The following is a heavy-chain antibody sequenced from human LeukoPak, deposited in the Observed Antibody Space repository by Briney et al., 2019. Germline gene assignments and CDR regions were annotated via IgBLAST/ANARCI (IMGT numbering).Heavy chain of an antibody. J-gene: IGHJ5*02. CDR1: GYSFTSYW. CDR3: ASHSGSDGWFDP. Sequence: GEPLKISGQGPGYSFTSYWIGWVRPMPGKGLEWMGIIHPGNSDTRYSPSFQVQVTISADKSISTAYLQWSSLKASDTAMYYCASHSGSDGWFDPWGQGTLVTVSS. CDR2: IHPGNSDT. V-gene: IGHV5-51*01. D-gene: IGHD1-26*01.